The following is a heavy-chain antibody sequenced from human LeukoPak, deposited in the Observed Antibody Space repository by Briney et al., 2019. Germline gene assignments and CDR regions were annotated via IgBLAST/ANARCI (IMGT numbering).Heavy chain of an antibody. CDR2: IYPGDSDT. CDR1: GYSFTSYW. CDR3: AKTRDGFLSGAFDI. V-gene: IGHV5-51*01. D-gene: IGHD5-24*01. J-gene: IGHJ3*02. Sequence: GESLKISCKGSGYSFTSYWIGWVRQMPGKGLEWMGIIYPGDSDTRYSPTFQGQVTISGDRSIRTAYPQWSSLKASDTAIYYCAKTRDGFLSGAFDIWGQGTMVTVTS.